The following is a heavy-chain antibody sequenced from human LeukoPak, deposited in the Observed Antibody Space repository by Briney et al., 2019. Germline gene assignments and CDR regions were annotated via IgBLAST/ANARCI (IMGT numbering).Heavy chain of an antibody. CDR2: IKQDGSEK. CDR3: ARAYYDFWSGYPHYFDY. Sequence: GGSLSLSCAASGFTFSSYWMSWVRQAPGKGLEWVANIKQDGSEKYYVDSVKGRFTISRDNAKNSLYLQMNSLRAEDTAVYYCARAYYDFWSGYPHYFDYWGQGTLVTVSS. V-gene: IGHV3-7*01. CDR1: GFTFSSYW. D-gene: IGHD3-3*01. J-gene: IGHJ4*02.